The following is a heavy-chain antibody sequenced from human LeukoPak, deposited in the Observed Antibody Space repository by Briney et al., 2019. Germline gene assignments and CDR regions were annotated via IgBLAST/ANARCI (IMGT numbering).Heavy chain of an antibody. V-gene: IGHV3-30*02. D-gene: IGHD3-16*01. CDR2: IRYDVNDK. Sequence: GGSLRLSCAASGFTFNAYGMHWVRQAPGKGLEWVAFIRYDVNDKYYVDSVKGRFAISRDNSLNTLFLEMNSLRTEDTAVYYCAKDPSTLPNSLDYWGQGTLVTVSS. CDR3: AKDPSTLPNSLDY. J-gene: IGHJ4*02. CDR1: GFTFNAYG.